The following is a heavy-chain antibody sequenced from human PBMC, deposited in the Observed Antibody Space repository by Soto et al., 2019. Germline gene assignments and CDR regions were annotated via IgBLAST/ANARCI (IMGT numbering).Heavy chain of an antibody. J-gene: IGHJ6*02. Sequence: QVQLVQSGAEVKKPGSSVKVSCKASGGTFSSYAISWVRQAPGQGLEWMGGIIPIFGTANYAQKFQGRVTITGDEQTSTAYMELSSLRSEDTAVYYFARELNWNYWGRRGGPKNLKYVMDVWGQGTTVTVS. CDR2: IIPIFGTA. CDR3: ARELNWNYWGRRGGPKNLKYVMDV. D-gene: IGHD1-7*01. V-gene: IGHV1-69*01. CDR1: GGTFSSYA.